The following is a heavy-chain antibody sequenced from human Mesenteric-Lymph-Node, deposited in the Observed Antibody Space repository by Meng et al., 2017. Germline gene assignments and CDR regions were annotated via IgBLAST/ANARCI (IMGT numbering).Heavy chain of an antibody. CDR1: RLPFNTYA. J-gene: IGHJ3*02. D-gene: IGHD4-17*01. Sequence: GESLKISCAASRLPFNTYAMGWVRQTPGKGLEWVSSVGFSADSANYADSVKGRFTISRDNAKNSLYLQMNSLRAEDTAVYYCARFTVTTHDAFDIWGQGTMVTVSS. CDR3: ARFTVTTHDAFDI. CDR2: VGFSADSA. V-gene: IGHV3-23*01.